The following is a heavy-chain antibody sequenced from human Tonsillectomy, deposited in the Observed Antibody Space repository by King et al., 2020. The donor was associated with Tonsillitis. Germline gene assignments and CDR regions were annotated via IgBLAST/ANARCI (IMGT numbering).Heavy chain of an antibody. CDR3: AKEYYGSGYDAFDI. V-gene: IGHV3-23*04. CDR1: GFTFSTYA. CDR2: FSGGGSST. Sequence: VQLVESGGGLVPPGGSLRLSCAASGFTFSTYAMNWVRQAPGKGLEWVSAFSGGGSSTYYADSVKGRFTISRDNSKNTLYLQMNSLRAEDTAVYYCAKEYYGSGYDAFDIWGQGTMVTVSS. J-gene: IGHJ3*02. D-gene: IGHD3-10*01.